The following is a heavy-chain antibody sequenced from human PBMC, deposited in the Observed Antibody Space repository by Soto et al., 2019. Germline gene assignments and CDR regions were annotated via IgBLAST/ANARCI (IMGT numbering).Heavy chain of an antibody. V-gene: IGHV4-59*12. D-gene: IGHD4-17*01. CDR3: ARSIYGDYVSSSILDY. CDR2: IYHSGST. J-gene: IGHJ4*02. CDR1: GGSISSYY. Sequence: TSETLSLTCPVSGGSISSYYWSWIRQPPGKGLEWIGEIYHSGSTNYNPSLKSRVTISVDKSKNQFSLKLSSVTAADTAVYYCARSIYGDYVSSSILDYWGQGTLVTVSS.